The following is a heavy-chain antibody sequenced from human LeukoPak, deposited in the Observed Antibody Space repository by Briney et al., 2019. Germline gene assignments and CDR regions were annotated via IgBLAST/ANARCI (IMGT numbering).Heavy chain of an antibody. CDR3: AKDIAVAESDAFDI. CDR2: ISWNSGSI. J-gene: IGHJ3*02. D-gene: IGHD6-19*01. V-gene: IGHV3-9*01. Sequence: GGSLRLSCAASGFTFSTYSMNWVRQAPGKGLEWVSGISWNSGSIGYADSVKGRFTISRDNAKNSLYLQMNSLRAEDTALYYCAKDIAVAESDAFDIWGQGTMVTVSS. CDR1: GFTFSTYS.